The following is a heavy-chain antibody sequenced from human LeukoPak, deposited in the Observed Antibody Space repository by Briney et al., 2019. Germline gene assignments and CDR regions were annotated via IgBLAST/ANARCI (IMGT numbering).Heavy chain of an antibody. V-gene: IGHV3-15*01. D-gene: IGHD2-15*01. J-gene: IGHJ4*02. Sequence: PGGSLRLSCAASGFIFNKAWMNWVRQAPGKGPEWVGRIKSKNDGGTTDYGSPVKGRFTISRDESKNTLYLQMNSLITDDTAIYYCTPVMVEDRGFWGQGTLVTVPS. CDR1: GFIFNKAW. CDR3: TPVMVEDRGF. CDR2: IKSKNDGGTT.